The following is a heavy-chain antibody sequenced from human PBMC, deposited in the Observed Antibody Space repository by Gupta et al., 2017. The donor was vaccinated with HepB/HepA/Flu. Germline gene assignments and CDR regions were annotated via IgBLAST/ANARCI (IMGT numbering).Heavy chain of an antibody. Sequence: EVQLVESGGGLVKPGGSLRLSCAASGFTFSSYSMNWVRQAPGKGLEWVSSISRSSSYIYYADSVKGRFTISRDNAKNSLYLQMNSLRAEDTAVYYCARAVWFGELSEGMDVWGQGTTVTVSS. V-gene: IGHV3-21*01. CDR1: GFTFSSYS. CDR3: ARAVWFGELSEGMDV. CDR2: ISRSSSYI. D-gene: IGHD3-10*01. J-gene: IGHJ6*02.